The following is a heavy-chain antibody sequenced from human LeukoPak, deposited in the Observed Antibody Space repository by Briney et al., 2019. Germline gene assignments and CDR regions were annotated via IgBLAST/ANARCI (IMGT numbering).Heavy chain of an antibody. Sequence: SETLSLTCAVSGYSISSGYYWGWIRQPPGKGLEWIGYIYYSGSTNYNPSLKSRVTISVDTSKNQFSLKLSSVTAADTAVYYCARDSITMVRGDYYGMDVWGKGTTVTVSS. V-gene: IGHV4-38-2*01. J-gene: IGHJ6*04. D-gene: IGHD3-10*01. CDR3: ARDSITMVRGDYYGMDV. CDR1: GYSISSGYY. CDR2: IYYSGST.